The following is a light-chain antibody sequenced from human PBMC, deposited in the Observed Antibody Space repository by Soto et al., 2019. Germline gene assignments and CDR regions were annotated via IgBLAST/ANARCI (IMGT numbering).Light chain of an antibody. CDR3: QQYGSSPWT. CDR2: GAS. Sequence: VLTRSRGTLTLSPGERATLSCRASQSVSSSYLAWYQQKPGQAPRLLIYGASSRATGIPDRFSGSGSGTDFTLTISRLEPEDFAVYYCQQYGSSPWTFGQGTKV. J-gene: IGKJ1*01. V-gene: IGKV3-20*01. CDR1: QSVSSSY.